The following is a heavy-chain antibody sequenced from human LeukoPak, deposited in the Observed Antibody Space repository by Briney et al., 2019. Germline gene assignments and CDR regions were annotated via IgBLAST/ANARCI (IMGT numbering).Heavy chain of an antibody. Sequence: GASVKVSCKASGYTFTSYYMHWVRQAPGQGLEWMGIINPSGGNTNYAQKFQGRVTMTRDTSTSTVYMELSSLRSDDTAVYYCAKITMATTPNYWGQGTLVTVSP. CDR3: AKITMATTPNY. D-gene: IGHD3-10*01. CDR1: GYTFTSYY. V-gene: IGHV1-46*01. CDR2: INPSGGNT. J-gene: IGHJ4*02.